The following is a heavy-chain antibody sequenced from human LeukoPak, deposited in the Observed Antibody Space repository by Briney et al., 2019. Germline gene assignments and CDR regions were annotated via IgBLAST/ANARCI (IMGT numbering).Heavy chain of an antibody. CDR2: IYYSGST. Sequence: SETLSLTCTVSGGSISSSSYYWGWIRQPPGKGLEWIGSIYYSGSTYYNPSLKSRVTISVDTSKNQFSLQLNSVTPEDTAVYYCARDRGSGSWDYFDYWGQGTLVTVSS. CDR1: GGSISSSSYY. D-gene: IGHD6-13*01. CDR3: ARDRGSGSWDYFDY. V-gene: IGHV4-39*07. J-gene: IGHJ4*02.